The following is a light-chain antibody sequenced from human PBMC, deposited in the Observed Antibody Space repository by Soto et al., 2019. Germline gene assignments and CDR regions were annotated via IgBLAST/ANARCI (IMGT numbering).Light chain of an antibody. CDR3: SLYTSSVTVV. V-gene: IGLV2-14*03. J-gene: IGLJ2*01. CDR1: SSDD. CDR2: DVR. Sequence: SALTEPASVSGAPGQSITISCTGTSSDDVSWYQQRPGKAPKLMIYDVRNRPSGVSNRFSGSKSGNTASLTISGLQAEDEADYYCSLYTSSVTVVFGGGTKLTVL.